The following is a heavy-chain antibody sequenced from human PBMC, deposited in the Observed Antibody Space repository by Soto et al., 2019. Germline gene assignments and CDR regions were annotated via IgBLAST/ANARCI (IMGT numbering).Heavy chain of an antibody. J-gene: IGHJ4*02. CDR2: IIPMLGIA. CDR1: RGTFSSYT. Sequence: QVHLVQSGAEVKRPGSSVKVSCKASRGTFSSYTIIWVRQAPGQGLEWMGRIIPMLGIANYPQKFQGRVTITADKSTSTAYMELSSLRSEDTARYYCARDKDQLPTDWGQGTLVTVSS. D-gene: IGHD2-2*01. V-gene: IGHV1-69*02. CDR3: ARDKDQLPTD.